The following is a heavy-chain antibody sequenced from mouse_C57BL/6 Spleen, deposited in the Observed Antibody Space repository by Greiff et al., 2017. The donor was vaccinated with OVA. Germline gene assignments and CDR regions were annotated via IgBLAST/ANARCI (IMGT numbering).Heavy chain of an antibody. J-gene: IGHJ4*01. CDR3: ARRGGGTYAMDY. D-gene: IGHD1-1*01. CDR2: IDPSDSYP. Sequence: VQLQQPGAELVMPGASVKLSCKASGYTFTSYWMHWVKQRPGQGLEWIGEIDPSDSYPNYNQKFKGKSTLTVDKSSSTAYMQLSSLTSEDSAVYYCARRGGGTYAMDYWGQGTSVTVSS. V-gene: IGHV1-69*01. CDR1: GYTFTSYW.